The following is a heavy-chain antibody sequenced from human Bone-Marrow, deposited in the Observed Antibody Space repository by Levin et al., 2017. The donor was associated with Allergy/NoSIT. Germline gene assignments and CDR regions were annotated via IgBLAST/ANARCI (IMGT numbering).Heavy chain of an antibody. CDR3: AKDQHYYDTNNYPSGVTS. CDR2: ITSGGADT. D-gene: IGHD3-22*01. CDR1: GFTFSDYS. J-gene: IGHJ5*02. Sequence: GESLKISCAASGFTFSDYSMNWVRQAPGKGLEWISYITSGGADTYYADSVEGRFTISRDNAKNSLYLQMNSLRAEDTAMYYCAKDQHYYDTNNYPSGVTSWGQGTLVTVSS. V-gene: IGHV3-48*01.